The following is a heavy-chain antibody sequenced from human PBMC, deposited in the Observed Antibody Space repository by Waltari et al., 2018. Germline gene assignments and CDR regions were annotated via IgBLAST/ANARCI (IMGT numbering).Heavy chain of an antibody. J-gene: IGHJ5*02. CDR1: GFTFSSYS. V-gene: IGHV3-48*04. CDR2: ISSSSSTI. D-gene: IGHD3-9*01. Sequence: EVQLVESGGGLVQPGGSLRLSCAASGFTFSSYSMNWVRQAPGKGLEWVSYISSSSSTIYYADSVKGRFTISRDNAKNSLYLQMNSLRAEDTAVYYCARDCFDWLPFNWFDPWGQGTLVTVSS. CDR3: ARDCFDWLPFNWFDP.